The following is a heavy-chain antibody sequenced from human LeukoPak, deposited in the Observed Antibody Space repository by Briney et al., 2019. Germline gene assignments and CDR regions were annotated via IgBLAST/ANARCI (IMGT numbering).Heavy chain of an antibody. J-gene: IGHJ4*02. V-gene: IGHV4-34*01. CDR2: INHSGST. CDR1: GGSFSGYY. D-gene: IGHD6-19*01. CDR3: ARGGIGWGSSGWYLYYFDY. Sequence: SETLSLTCAVYGGSFSGYYWSWIRQPPGKGLEWIGEINHSGSTNYNPPLKSRVTISVDTSKNQFSLKLSSVTAADTAVYYCARGGIGWGSSGWYLYYFDYWGQGTLVTVSS.